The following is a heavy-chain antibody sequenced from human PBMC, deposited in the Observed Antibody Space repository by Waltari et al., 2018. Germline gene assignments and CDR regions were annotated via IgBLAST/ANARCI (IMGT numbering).Heavy chain of an antibody. CDR3: ATYIGASIGTAAFDV. D-gene: IGHD5-12*01. J-gene: IGHJ3*01. CDR2: MSYSGAT. V-gene: IGHV4-39*01. Sequence: QLQLQESGPRLVKPSETLSLTCSVSGVSITSNRHYWGWIRQPPGQGLEWIGTMSYSGATYSSPSRQSRVTISRDTSKNQLSLKLGSVTAADTAIYYCATYIGASIGTAAFDVWGQGTKVTVSS. CDR1: GVSITSNRHY.